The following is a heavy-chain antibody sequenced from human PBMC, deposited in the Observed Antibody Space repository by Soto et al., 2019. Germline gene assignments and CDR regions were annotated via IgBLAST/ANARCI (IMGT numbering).Heavy chain of an antibody. V-gene: IGHV4-31*03. D-gene: IGHD6-6*01. CDR2: IYYSGST. CDR3: ARGVGIAARLRAGFDY. J-gene: IGHJ4*02. Sequence: SETMSLTCTVSGGSISSGGYYWSWIRQHPGKGLEWIGYIYYSGSTYYNPSLKSRVTISVDKSKNQFSLKLSSVTAADTAVYYCARGVGIAARLRAGFDYWGQGTLVTVSS. CDR1: GGSISSGGYY.